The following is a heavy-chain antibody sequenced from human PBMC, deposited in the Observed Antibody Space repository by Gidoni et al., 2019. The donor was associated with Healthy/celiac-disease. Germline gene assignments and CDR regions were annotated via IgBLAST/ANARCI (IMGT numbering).Heavy chain of an antibody. CDR1: GGSISSGDYY. CDR2: IYYSGST. J-gene: IGHJ4*02. CDR3: ARTRLNWNYADDAPN. V-gene: IGHV4-30-4*01. D-gene: IGHD1-7*01. Sequence: VQLQESGPGLVKPSQTLSLTCTVSGGSISSGDYYWSWIRQPPGKGLEWIGYIYYSGSTYYNPSLKSRVTISVDTSKNQFSLKLSSVTAADTAVYYCARTRLNWNYADDAPNWGQGTLVTVSS.